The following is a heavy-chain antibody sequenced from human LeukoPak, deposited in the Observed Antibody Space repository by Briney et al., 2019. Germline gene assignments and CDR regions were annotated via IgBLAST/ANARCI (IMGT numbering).Heavy chain of an antibody. V-gene: IGHV4-59*01. CDR1: GDSIRNYY. D-gene: IGHD1-14*01. J-gene: IGHJ3*02. CDR2: IYYSGSVSSVST. Sequence: SETLSLTCVVSGDSIRNYYWSWIRQLPDKGLEWIGDIYYSGSVSSVSTLDNPSLKSRAIISADASKNVLSLKLTSVTAADTAIYFCARVLTVSYRNLLVPDAFEIWGQGTWVTVSS. CDR3: ARVLTVSYRNLLVPDAFEI.